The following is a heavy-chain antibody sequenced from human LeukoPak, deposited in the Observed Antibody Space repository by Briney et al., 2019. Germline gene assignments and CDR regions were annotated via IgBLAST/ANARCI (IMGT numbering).Heavy chain of an antibody. V-gene: IGHV4-30-4*08. CDR1: GGSISSGDYY. CDR3: ARDALSIFEVQGYYYYYYMDV. J-gene: IGHJ6*03. D-gene: IGHD3-3*01. CDR2: IYYSGST. Sequence: SQTLSLTCTVSGGSISSGDYYWSWIRQPPGKGLEWIGSIYYSGSTYYNPSLKSRVTISVDTSKNQFSLKLSSVTAADTAVYYCARDALSIFEVQGYYYYYYMDVWGKGTTVTVSS.